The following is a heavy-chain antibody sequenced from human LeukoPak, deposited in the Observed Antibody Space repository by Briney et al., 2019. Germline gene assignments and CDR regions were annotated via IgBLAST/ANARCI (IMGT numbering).Heavy chain of an antibody. CDR2: IWYGGSNK. V-gene: IGHV3-30*02. D-gene: IGHD6-6*01. J-gene: IGHJ4*02. CDR1: GFTFSSYG. CDR3: AKDASYSSSAGSFDY. Sequence: GGSLRPSCAASGFTFSSYGMHWVRQAPGKGLEWVAVIWYGGSNKYYADSVKGRFTISRDNSKNTLYLQMNSLRAEDTAVYYCAKDASYSSSAGSFDYWGQGTLVTVSS.